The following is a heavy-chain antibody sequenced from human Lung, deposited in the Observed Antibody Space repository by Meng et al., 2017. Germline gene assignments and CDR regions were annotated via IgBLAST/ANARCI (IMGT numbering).Heavy chain of an antibody. V-gene: IGHV4-59*01. CDR2: IYYSGST. CDR1: GGSISSYY. J-gene: IGHJ4*02. CDR3: ASFRD. Sequence: QVQLQEAGPGLVKLSETLSLTCTVSGGSISSYYWSWIRQPPGKGLEWIGYIYYSGSTNYNPSLKSRVTISVDTSKNQFSLKLSSVTAADTAVYYCASFRDWGQGTLVTVSS.